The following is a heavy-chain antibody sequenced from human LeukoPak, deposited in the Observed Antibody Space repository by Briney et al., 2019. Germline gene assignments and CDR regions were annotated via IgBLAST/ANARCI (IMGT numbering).Heavy chain of an antibody. J-gene: IGHJ4*02. CDR2: IYYSGSI. CDR3: ARQTGSGLFILP. Sequence: SETLSLTCTVSGGSISSYYWTWIRQPPGKGLEWIAYIYYSGSINYNPSLKSRVTISVDTSKNQFSLKLSSVTAADTAVYYCARQTGSGLFILPGGQGTLVTVSS. D-gene: IGHD3/OR15-3a*01. CDR1: GGSISSYY. V-gene: IGHV4-59*08.